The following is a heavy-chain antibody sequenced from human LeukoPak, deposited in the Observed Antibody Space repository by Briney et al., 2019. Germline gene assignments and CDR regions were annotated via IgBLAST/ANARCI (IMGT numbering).Heavy chain of an antibody. Sequence: AGGSLRLSCAASGFTFSSYAMSWVRQAPGKGLEWVSTISGSGAGTYYPDSVKCRFTISRDNSKNTLYLQMNSLRAEDTAVYYCAKDAFHDSSGYYSPFDYWGQGTLVTVSS. CDR3: AKDAFHDSSGYYSPFDY. D-gene: IGHD3-22*01. V-gene: IGHV3-23*01. CDR1: GFTFSSYA. CDR2: ISGSGAGT. J-gene: IGHJ4*02.